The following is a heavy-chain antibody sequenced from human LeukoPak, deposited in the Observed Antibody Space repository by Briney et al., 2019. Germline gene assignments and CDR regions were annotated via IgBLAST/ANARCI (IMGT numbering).Heavy chain of an antibody. CDR3: AREIYSGYALDY. CDR1: GFTFSSYA. Sequence: PGGSLRLSCAASGFTFSSYAMHWVRQAPGKGLEWVAVISYDGSNKYYADSVKGRFTISRDNAKNSLYLQMSSLRAEDTAMYYCAREIYSGYALDYWGQGTLVTVSS. D-gene: IGHD5-12*01. J-gene: IGHJ4*02. V-gene: IGHV3-30-3*01. CDR2: ISYDGSNK.